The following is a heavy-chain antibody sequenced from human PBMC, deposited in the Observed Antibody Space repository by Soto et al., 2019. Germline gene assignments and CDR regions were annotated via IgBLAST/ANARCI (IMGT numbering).Heavy chain of an antibody. Sequence: GGSLRLSCAASGFTFSSYWMHWVRQTPGEGLVWVSRINSDGSSTIYADSVKGRFTISRDNAKNTLYLQMNSLRAEDTAVYYCARDRTAASAGYWGQGTLVTVSS. CDR3: ARDRTAASAGY. V-gene: IGHV3-74*01. D-gene: IGHD2-2*01. J-gene: IGHJ4*02. CDR2: INSDGSST. CDR1: GFTFSSYW.